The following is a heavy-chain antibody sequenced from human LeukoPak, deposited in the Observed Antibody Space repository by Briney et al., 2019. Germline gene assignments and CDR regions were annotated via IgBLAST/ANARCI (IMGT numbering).Heavy chain of an antibody. Sequence: GGSLRLSCAASGFTFSSYGMHWVRQAPGKGLEWVAVIWYDGSNKYYADSVKRRFTISRENSKNTLYLQMNSLRAEDTAVYYCARDNGVAAVRYYYYGMDVWGKGTTVTVSS. CDR1: GFTFSSYG. V-gene: IGHV3-33*08. CDR2: IWYDGSNK. CDR3: ARDNGVAAVRYYYYGMDV. J-gene: IGHJ6*04. D-gene: IGHD2-8*01.